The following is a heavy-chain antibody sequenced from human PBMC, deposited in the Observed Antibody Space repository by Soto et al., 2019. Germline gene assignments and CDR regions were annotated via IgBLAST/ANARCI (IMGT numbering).Heavy chain of an antibody. D-gene: IGHD4-4*01. CDR3: ARSPKGFTVTRYYYYGMDV. CDR1: GGSFSGYY. CDR2: INHSGST. J-gene: IGHJ6*02. Sequence: PSETLSLTCAVYGGSFSGYYWSWIRQPPGKGLEWIGEINHSGSTNYNPSLKSRVTISVDTSKNQFSLKLSSVTAADTAVYYCARSPKGFTVTRYYYYGMDVWGQGTTVTVSS. V-gene: IGHV4-34*01.